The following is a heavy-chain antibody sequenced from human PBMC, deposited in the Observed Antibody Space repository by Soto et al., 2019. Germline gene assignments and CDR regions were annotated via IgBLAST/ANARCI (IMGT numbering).Heavy chain of an antibody. J-gene: IGHJ5*02. CDR3: ARVSENSRYGFAP. Sequence: SVKVSCKASGGTFSIYTISWVLQAPGQGLEWMGRIIPILGIANYAQKFQGRVTMTRDTSTSTAYMELSSLRSEDTAVYYCARVSENSRYGFAPWGQGTLVTVAS. CDR1: GGTFSIYT. V-gene: IGHV1-69*02. D-gene: IGHD2-15*01. CDR2: IIPILGIA.